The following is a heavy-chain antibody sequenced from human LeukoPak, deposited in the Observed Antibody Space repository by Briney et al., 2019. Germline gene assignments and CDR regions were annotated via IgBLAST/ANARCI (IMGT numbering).Heavy chain of an antibody. V-gene: IGHV3-9*01. CDR3: AKSLDSSSWYSFDY. J-gene: IGHJ4*02. CDR1: GFTFRDYA. D-gene: IGHD6-13*01. CDR2: PSWNSASI. Sequence: GGSLRLSCAASGFTFRDYAMHWVRQAPGKGLEWVSGPSWNSASIAYADSAKGRFTISRDNAKNSLYLQMNSLRAEDTALYYCAKSLDSSSWYSFDYWGQGTLVTVSS.